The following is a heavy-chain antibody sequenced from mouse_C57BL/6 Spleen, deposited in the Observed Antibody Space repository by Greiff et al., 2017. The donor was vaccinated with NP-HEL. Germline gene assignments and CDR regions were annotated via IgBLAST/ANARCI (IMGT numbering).Heavy chain of an antibody. CDR1: GYTFTSYW. J-gene: IGHJ1*03. CDR2: INPSSGYT. D-gene: IGHD2-5*01. V-gene: IGHV1-7*01. CDR3: ARTSNDWDFDV. Sequence: QVQLQQSGAELAKPGASVKLSCTASGYTFTSYWMHWVKQRPGQGLEWIGYINPSSGYTKYNQKFKDKATLTADKSSSTAYMQLSSLTYEDSAVYYCARTSNDWDFDVWGTGTTVTVSS.